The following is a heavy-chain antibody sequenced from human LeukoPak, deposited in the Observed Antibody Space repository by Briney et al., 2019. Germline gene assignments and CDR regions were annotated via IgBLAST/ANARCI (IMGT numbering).Heavy chain of an antibody. CDR3: AKDRIFGGDAFDI. J-gene: IGHJ3*02. Sequence: GGSLRLSCAASGFTFSSYGMHWVRQAPGKGLEWVAFIRYDGSNKYYADSVKGRFTISRDNSENTLYLQMNSLRAEDTAVYYCAKDRIFGGDAFDIWGQGTMVTVSS. V-gene: IGHV3-30*02. CDR1: GFTFSSYG. CDR2: IRYDGSNK. D-gene: IGHD3-16*01.